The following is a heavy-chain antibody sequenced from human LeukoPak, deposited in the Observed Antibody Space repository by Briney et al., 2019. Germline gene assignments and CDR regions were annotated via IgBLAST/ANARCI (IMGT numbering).Heavy chain of an antibody. Sequence: GASVKVSCKASGYTFTSYDINWVRQATGQGLEWMGWMNPNSGNTGYAQKFQGRVTMTRNTSISTAYMELSSLRSEDTAVYYCASNRGYCSGGSCYSAFDYWGQGTLVTVSS. CDR3: ASNRGYCSGGSCYSAFDY. V-gene: IGHV1-8*01. CDR1: GYTFTSYD. J-gene: IGHJ4*02. D-gene: IGHD2-15*01. CDR2: MNPNSGNT.